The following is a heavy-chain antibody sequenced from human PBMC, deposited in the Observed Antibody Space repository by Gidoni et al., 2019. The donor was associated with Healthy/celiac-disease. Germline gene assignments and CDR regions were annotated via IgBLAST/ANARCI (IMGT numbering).Heavy chain of an antibody. J-gene: IGHJ4*02. V-gene: IGHV3-21*01. CDR2: ISSSSSYI. D-gene: IGHD5-12*01. CDR1: GFTFSSYS. Sequence: EVQLVESGGGLVKPGGSLRLSCAASGFTFSSYSMNWVRQAPGKGLEWVSSISSSSSYIYYADSVKGRFTISRDNAKNSLYLQMNSLRAEDTAVYYCARSHGRWLQTGYWGQGTLVTVSS. CDR3: ARSHGRWLQTGY.